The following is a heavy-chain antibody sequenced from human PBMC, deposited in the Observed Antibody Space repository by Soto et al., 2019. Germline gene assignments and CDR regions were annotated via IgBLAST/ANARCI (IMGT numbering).Heavy chain of an antibody. CDR2: ISSSGSTI. CDR3: ARGPLTYYYDSSGYYLDY. D-gene: IGHD3-22*01. CDR1: GFTFSSYE. J-gene: IGHJ4*02. V-gene: IGHV3-48*03. Sequence: GGSLRLSCAASGFTFSSYEMNWVRQAPGKGLEWVSYISSSGSTIYYADSVKGRFTISRDNAKNSLYLQMNSLRAEDTAVYYCARGPLTYYYDSSGYYLDYWGQGTLVTVSS.